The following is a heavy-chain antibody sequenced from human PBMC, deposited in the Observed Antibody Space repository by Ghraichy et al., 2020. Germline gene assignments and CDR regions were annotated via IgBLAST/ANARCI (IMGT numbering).Heavy chain of an antibody. CDR3: ATEYSSSWYEWDY. CDR2: IKQDGSEK. V-gene: IGHV3-7*03. Sequence: GGSLRLSCAASGFTFSSYWMSWVRQAPGKGLEWVANIKQDGSEKYYVDSVKGRFTISRDNAKNSLYLQMNSLRAEDTAVYYCATEYSSSWYEWDYWGQGTLVTVSS. J-gene: IGHJ4*02. CDR1: GFTFSSYW. D-gene: IGHD6-13*01.